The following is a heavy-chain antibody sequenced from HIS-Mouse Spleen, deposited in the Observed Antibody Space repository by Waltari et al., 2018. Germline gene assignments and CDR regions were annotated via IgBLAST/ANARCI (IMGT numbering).Heavy chain of an antibody. CDR2: IRGSGGST. J-gene: IGHJ4*02. CDR1: GCTFRRSA. V-gene: IGHV3-23*01. CDR3: AKDRQWLVRIYFDY. Sequence: EVQLLESGGGLVQPGGSLRLSCPASGCTFRRSAMARVRRSPGKGLECVSAIRGSGGSTYYADSVKGRFTISRDNSKNTLYLQMNSLRAEDTAVYYCAKDRQWLVRIYFDYWGQGTLVTVSS. D-gene: IGHD6-19*01.